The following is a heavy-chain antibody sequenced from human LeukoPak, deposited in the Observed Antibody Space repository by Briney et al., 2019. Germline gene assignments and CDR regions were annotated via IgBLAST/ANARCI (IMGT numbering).Heavy chain of an antibody. V-gene: IGHV4-61*01. CDR3: AGAAYSGSYHSDY. CDR1: GASVNSGSYY. J-gene: IGHJ4*02. Sequence: SETLSLTCTVSGASVNSGSYYWNWLRQPPGKGLEWIGYIYYSGSTNYNPSLKSRATIPVDTSKNQFSLKLSSVTAADTAVYYCAGAAYSGSYHSDYWGQGTLVTVSS. CDR2: IYYSGST. D-gene: IGHD1-26*01.